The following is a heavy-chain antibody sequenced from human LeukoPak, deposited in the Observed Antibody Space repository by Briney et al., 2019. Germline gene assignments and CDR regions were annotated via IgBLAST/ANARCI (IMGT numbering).Heavy chain of an antibody. Sequence: HPGGSLRLSCATSGFTVSSNYMSWVRQAPGKGLEWVSVIYDSGTTYYADSVKGRFLIFRDTSKNTVDLQMNSLRVEDTAVYYCAGRRSSGWYAYWGQGTLVTVSS. CDR1: GFTVSSNY. J-gene: IGHJ4*02. D-gene: IGHD6-19*01. CDR2: IYDSGTT. CDR3: AGRRSSGWYAY. V-gene: IGHV3-53*01.